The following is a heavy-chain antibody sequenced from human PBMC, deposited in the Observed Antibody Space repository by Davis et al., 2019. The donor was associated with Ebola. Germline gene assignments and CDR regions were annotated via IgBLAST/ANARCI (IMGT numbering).Heavy chain of an antibody. V-gene: IGHV3-30*18. Sequence: GESLKISCAASGFTFNNYGMHWVRQAPGKGLEWVAVISYDGSNKYYADSVQGRFTVSRDNFKNTVYLQMDSLRPEDTAVYYCAKEEGRRGQWMPHFDHWGQGTLVTVSS. CDR2: ISYDGSNK. CDR1: GFTFNNYG. D-gene: IGHD3-10*01. J-gene: IGHJ4*02. CDR3: AKEEGRRGQWMPHFDH.